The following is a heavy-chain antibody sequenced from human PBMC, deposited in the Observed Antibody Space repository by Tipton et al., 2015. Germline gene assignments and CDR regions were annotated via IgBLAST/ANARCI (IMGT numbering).Heavy chain of an antibody. CDR2: IYPGDSDT. Sequence: VQLVQSGVEVKKPGDSLHISCKGSGYSFSNYWIAWVRQRPGKGLEWMGIIYPGDSDTRYSLSFQGQVTISADKSISTAYLQWGSLKASDTAMYYCARVTEGGYDFFDYWGQGTLVTVSS. D-gene: IGHD5-12*01. J-gene: IGHJ4*02. V-gene: IGHV5-51*01. CDR1: GYSFSNYW. CDR3: ARVTEGGYDFFDY.